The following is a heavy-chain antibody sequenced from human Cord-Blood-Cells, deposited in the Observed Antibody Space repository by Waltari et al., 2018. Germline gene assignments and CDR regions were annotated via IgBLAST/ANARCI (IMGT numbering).Heavy chain of an antibody. CDR3: ARGRRIAVADNFDY. V-gene: IGHV4-34*01. Sequence: QVQLQQWGAGLLKPSETLSLTCAVYGGSFSGYYWSWIRQPPGKGLEWIGEINHSGSTNYNPSLKSRVTISVDTSKNQFSLKLSSVTAADTAVYYCARGRRIAVADNFDYWGQGTLVTVSS. D-gene: IGHD6-19*01. CDR1: GGSFSGYY. CDR2: INHSGST. J-gene: IGHJ4*02.